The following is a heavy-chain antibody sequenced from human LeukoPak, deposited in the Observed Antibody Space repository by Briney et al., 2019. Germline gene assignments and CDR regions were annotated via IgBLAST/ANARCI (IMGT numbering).Heavy chain of an antibody. J-gene: IGHJ5*02. CDR3: AKLPTGFPNWFDP. CDR2: VHFNGQT. Sequence: SETLSLTCTVSGGSVISGHYCWSWVRQPPGKGLEWIASVHFNGQTYSNPSLSGRVTMSIDTSKNQFSLKLTSLTAADTAVYYCAKLPTGFPNWFDPWGQGTLVTVSS. V-gene: IGHV4-39*01. D-gene: IGHD3-10*01. CDR1: GGSVISGHYC.